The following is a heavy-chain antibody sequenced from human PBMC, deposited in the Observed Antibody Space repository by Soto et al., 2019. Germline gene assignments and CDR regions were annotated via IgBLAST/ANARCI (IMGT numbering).Heavy chain of an antibody. CDR2: ISYNGHDK. Sequence: QVQLVESGGGVVQPGRSLRLSCAASGFTFSSFGMHWVRQAPGKGLEWVAIISYNGHDKYYADIVKGRFTISRDNCKSTLSLQMNSLTPKDTAVYYCAKVGAAGTARFYFDYWGQGTPVSVSS. CDR1: GFTFSSFG. J-gene: IGHJ4*02. CDR3: AKVGAAGTARFYFDY. D-gene: IGHD6-13*01. V-gene: IGHV3-30*18.